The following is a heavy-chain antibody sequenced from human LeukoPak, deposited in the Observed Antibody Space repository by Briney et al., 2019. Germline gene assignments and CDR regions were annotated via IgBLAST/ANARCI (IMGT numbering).Heavy chain of an antibody. CDR1: GFTFSSYG. D-gene: IGHD4-17*01. J-gene: IGHJ3*02. CDR3: ARQGGYGDYVGGAFDI. V-gene: IGHV3-33*01. CDR2: IWYDGSNK. Sequence: GGSLRLSCAASGFTFSSYGVHWVRQAPGKGLEWVAVIWYDGSNKYYADSVKGRFTISRDNSKNTLYLQMNSLRAEDTAVYYCARQGGYGDYVGGAFDIWGQGTMVTVSS.